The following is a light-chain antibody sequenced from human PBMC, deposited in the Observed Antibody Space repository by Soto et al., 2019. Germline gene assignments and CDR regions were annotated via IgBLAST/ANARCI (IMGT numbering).Light chain of an antibody. J-gene: IGKJ4*01. CDR2: DAS. CDR1: QSVRSY. Sequence: EIVLTQSPATLSLSPGERATLSCRASQSVRSYLAWYQQKPGQAPRLLIYDASNRATGIPARFSGSGSGTDFTLTISSLEPDDFAIYYCQQRSDWRLTFGGGTKVEI. CDR3: QQRSDWRLT. V-gene: IGKV3-11*01.